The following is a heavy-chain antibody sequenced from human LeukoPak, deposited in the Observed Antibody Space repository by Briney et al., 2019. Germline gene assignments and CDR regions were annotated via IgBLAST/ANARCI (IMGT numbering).Heavy chain of an antibody. CDR3: ARAPKSGVGTTRIVYYFDY. CDR1: GFTFSDYY. Sequence: PGGSLRLSCAASGFTFSDYYMSWIRQAPGKGLEWVSYISSSGSTIYYADSVKGRFTISRDNAKNSLYLQMNSLRAEDTAVYYCARAPKSGVGTTRIVYYFDYWGQGTLVTVSS. J-gene: IGHJ4*02. CDR2: ISSSGSTI. D-gene: IGHD1-1*01. V-gene: IGHV3-11*01.